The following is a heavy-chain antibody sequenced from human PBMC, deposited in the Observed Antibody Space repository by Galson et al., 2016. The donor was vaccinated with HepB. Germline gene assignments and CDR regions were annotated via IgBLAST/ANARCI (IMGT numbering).Heavy chain of an antibody. D-gene: IGHD5-18*01. V-gene: IGHV1-69*13. CDR2: IIPVLGPA. J-gene: IGHJ6*01. CDR3: ARDGYSYGSGLDV. Sequence: SVKVSCKASGGTFSSYAISWVRQAPGQGLEWMGGIIPVLGPAKYPQKFQGRVTITADEATNTAYLELSRLRSEDTAVYYWARDGYSYGSGLDVWGQGTTVIVS. CDR1: GGTFSSYA.